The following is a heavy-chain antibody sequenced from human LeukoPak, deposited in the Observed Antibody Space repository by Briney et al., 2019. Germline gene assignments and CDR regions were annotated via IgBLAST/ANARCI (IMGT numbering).Heavy chain of an antibody. CDR1: GFTFSDYW. D-gene: IGHD5-18*01. CDR3: ATYVDTVRYDAFDV. CDR2: IHPDGKNT. V-gene: IGHV3-74*01. J-gene: IGHJ3*01. Sequence: GGSLRLSCAASGFTFSDYWMDWVRQAPGKGLVWVSRIHPDGKNTAYADSVKGRFTISRDNARNTLFLQMNSLRTEDAAVYYCATYVDTVRYDAFDVWGQGTMVTVSS.